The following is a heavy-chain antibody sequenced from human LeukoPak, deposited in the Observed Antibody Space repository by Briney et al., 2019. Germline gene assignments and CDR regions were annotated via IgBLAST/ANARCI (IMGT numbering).Heavy chain of an antibody. Sequence: PGGSLRLSCAASGFTFSSYAMHWVRQAPGKRLEWVAVISYDGSNKYYADSVKGRFTISRDNSKNTLYLQMNSLRAEDTAVYYCAKDSGWFRLDYWGQGTLVTVSS. J-gene: IGHJ4*02. CDR1: GFTFSSYA. CDR2: ISYDGSNK. D-gene: IGHD6-13*01. V-gene: IGHV3-30-3*01. CDR3: AKDSGWFRLDY.